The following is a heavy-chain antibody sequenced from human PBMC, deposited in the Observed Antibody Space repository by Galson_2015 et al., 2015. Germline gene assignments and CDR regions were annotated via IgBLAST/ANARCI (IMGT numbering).Heavy chain of an antibody. CDR1: GFTFSSYG. Sequence: SLRLSCAASGFTFSSYGMHWVRQAPGKGLEWVAVISYDGSNKYYADSVKGRFTISRDNSKNTLYLQMNSLRAEDTAVYYCARDRAGYHDAFDIWGQGTMVTVSS. D-gene: IGHD5-18*01. V-gene: IGHV3-30*03. CDR2: ISYDGSNK. J-gene: IGHJ3*02. CDR3: ARDRAGYHDAFDI.